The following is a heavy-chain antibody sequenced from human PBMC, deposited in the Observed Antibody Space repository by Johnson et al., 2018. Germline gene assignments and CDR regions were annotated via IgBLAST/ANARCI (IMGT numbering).Heavy chain of an antibody. J-gene: IGHJ3*01. CDR3: ARDPHDGFDV. CDR2: FTKRVDHS. V-gene: IGHV3-23*04. CDR1: GFTFRPNA. Sequence: VQLVESGGGLVQPGGSLRLSCAASGFTFRPNALSWFRRAPGRGLEWAPAFTKRVDHSSYTASVKGRFTAPRDNPRTTLFLQMNSLRTGAMAVYYCARDPHDGFDVWGQGTMVTVSS.